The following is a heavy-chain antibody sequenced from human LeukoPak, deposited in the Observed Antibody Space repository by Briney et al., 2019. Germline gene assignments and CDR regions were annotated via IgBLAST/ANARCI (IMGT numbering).Heavy chain of an antibody. CDR1: GGSISSYY. J-gene: IGHJ3*02. D-gene: IGHD4-17*01. CDR2: IYDSGST. Sequence: SETLSLTCTVSGGSISSYYWSWIRQPPGKGLEWIGYIYDSGSTNYNPSLKSRVTISVDTSKNQFSLKLSSVTAADTAVYYCAKWSDYANAFDIWGQGTVVIVSS. CDR3: AKWSDYANAFDI. V-gene: IGHV4-59*01.